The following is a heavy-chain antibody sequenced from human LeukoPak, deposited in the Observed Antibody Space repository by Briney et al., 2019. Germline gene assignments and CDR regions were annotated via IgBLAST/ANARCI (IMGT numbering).Heavy chain of an antibody. CDR3: ARRRIAGSGRRDYFDY. CDR1: GGTFSSYA. D-gene: IGHD3-10*01. J-gene: IGHJ4*02. CDR2: IIPIFGTA. V-gene: IGHV1-69*05. Sequence: AVKVSCKASGGTFSSYAISWVRQAPGQGLEWMGGIIPIFGTANYAQKFQGRVTITTDESTSTAYMELSSLRSEDTAVYYCARRRIAGSGRRDYFDYWGQGTLITVSS.